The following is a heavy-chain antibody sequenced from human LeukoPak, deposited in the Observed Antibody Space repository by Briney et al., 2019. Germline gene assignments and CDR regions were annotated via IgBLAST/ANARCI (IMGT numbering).Heavy chain of an antibody. V-gene: IGHV3-11*01. D-gene: IGHD4-23*01. CDR3: ASGGDYVGIAATFRY. CDR2: ISNRGIII. CDR1: GFNFSATY. J-gene: IGHJ4*02. Sequence: GGSLRLSCAASGFNFSATYMTWIRQAPGKGLEWVSYISNRGIIINYADSVKGRFTISRDDAKSSLYLHVNNLRTEDTALYYCASGGDYVGIAATFRYWGQGSLVTVSS.